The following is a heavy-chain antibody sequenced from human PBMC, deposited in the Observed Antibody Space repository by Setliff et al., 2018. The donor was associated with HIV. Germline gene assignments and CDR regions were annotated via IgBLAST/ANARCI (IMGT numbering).Heavy chain of an antibody. J-gene: IGHJ4*02. Sequence: ASVKVSCKASGYTFTSYDINWVRQATGQGLEWMGWMNPNSGNTGYAQKFQGRVTMTRNTSISTAYMELSSLKYEDTAVYYCARDGLLVAGIRFDYWGQGTLVTVSS. V-gene: IGHV1-8*02. CDR3: ARDGLLVAGIRFDY. CDR1: GYTFTSYD. CDR2: MNPNSGNT. D-gene: IGHD6-19*01.